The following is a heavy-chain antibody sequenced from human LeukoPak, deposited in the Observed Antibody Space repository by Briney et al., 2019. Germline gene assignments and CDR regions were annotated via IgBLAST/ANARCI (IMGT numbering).Heavy chain of an antibody. J-gene: IGHJ5*02. D-gene: IGHD6-13*01. V-gene: IGHV1-18*01. Sequence: ASVKVSCKASGYTFTSYGISWVRQAPGRGLEWMGWISAYNGNTNYAQKLQGRVTITADKSTSTAYMELSSLRSEDTAVYYCARAGIAAADRNWFDPWGQGTLVTVSS. CDR1: GYTFTSYG. CDR2: ISAYNGNT. CDR3: ARAGIAAADRNWFDP.